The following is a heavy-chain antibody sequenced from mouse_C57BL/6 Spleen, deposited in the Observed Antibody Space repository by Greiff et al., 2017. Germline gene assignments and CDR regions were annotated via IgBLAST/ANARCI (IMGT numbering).Heavy chain of an antibody. Sequence: VKLVESGAELARPGASVKLSCKASGYTFTSYGISWVKQRTGQGLEWIGEIYPRSGNTYYNEKFKGKATLTADKSSSTAYMELRSLTSEDSAVYFCARSHYYGSSYGDFDYWGQGTTLTVSS. CDR1: GYTFTSYG. J-gene: IGHJ2*01. D-gene: IGHD1-1*01. V-gene: IGHV1-81*01. CDR3: ARSHYYGSSYGDFDY. CDR2: IYPRSGNT.